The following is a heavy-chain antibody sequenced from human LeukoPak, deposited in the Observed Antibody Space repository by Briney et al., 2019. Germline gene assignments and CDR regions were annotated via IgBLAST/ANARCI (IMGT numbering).Heavy chain of an antibody. CDR3: ARGAYTGYIVVPDY. CDR2: IYYSGST. Sequence: SETLSLTCTVSGGSVSSGSYYWSWIRQPPGKGLEWIGYIYYSGSTNYNPSLKSRVTISVDTSKNQFSLRLSSVTAADTAVYYCARGAYTGYIVVPDYWGQGTLLTVSS. CDR1: GGSVSSGSYY. V-gene: IGHV4-61*01. D-gene: IGHD2-21*01. J-gene: IGHJ4*02.